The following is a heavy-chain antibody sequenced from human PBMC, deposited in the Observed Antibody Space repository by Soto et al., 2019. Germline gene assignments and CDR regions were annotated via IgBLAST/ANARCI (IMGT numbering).Heavy chain of an antibody. CDR2: IYYSGST. D-gene: IGHD3-22*01. Sequence: QVQLQESGPGLVKPSQTLSLTCTVSGGSISSGGYYWSWIRQHPGKGLEWIGYIYYSGSTYYNPSPKSRVPISVDTSKTQFSLKLSSVTAADTAVYYCVSDSSGYYAKFDYWGQGTLVTVSS. CDR1: GGSISSGGYY. J-gene: IGHJ4*02. CDR3: VSDSSGYYAKFDY. V-gene: IGHV4-31*03.